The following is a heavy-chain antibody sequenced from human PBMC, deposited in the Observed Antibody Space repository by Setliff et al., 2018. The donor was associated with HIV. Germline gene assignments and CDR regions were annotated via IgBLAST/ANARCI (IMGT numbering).Heavy chain of an antibody. J-gene: IGHJ4*02. CDR3: ARQARGYSYGTGFDY. Sequence: ASVKVSCKASGYTFTSYGISWVRQAPGQGLEWMGWISAHNGNTNYAQKLQGRVTMTTDTSTSTAYMELRSLRSDDTAVYYCARQARGYSYGTGFDYWGQGTLVTVSS. CDR1: GYTFTSYG. CDR2: ISAHNGNT. D-gene: IGHD5-18*01. V-gene: IGHV1-18*01.